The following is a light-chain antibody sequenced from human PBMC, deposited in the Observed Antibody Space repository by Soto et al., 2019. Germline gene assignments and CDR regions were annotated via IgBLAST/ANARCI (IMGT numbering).Light chain of an antibody. CDR2: WAS. J-gene: IGKJ1*01. V-gene: IGKV4-1*01. CDR3: QQYNNWPQT. CDR1: QTLLSASNNKNY. Sequence: DIVMSQSPDSLAVSLGERATINCKSSQTLLSASNNKNYLAWYQQKPGQPPKLLISWASTRDSGVPDRFSGSGSGTEFTLTISSLQSEDFAEYHCQQYNNWPQTFGQGTKVDIK.